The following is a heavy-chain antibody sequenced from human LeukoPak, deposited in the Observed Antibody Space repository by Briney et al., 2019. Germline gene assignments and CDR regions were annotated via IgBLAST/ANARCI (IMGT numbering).Heavy chain of an antibody. V-gene: IGHV4-39*07. CDR1: GGSISSSGSY. J-gene: IGHJ6*02. Sequence: SETLSLTCTVSGGSISSSGSYWGWIRQPPGKGLEWIGSIYYSGSTYYNPSLKSRVTISVDTSKNQFSLKLSSVTAADTAVYYCARSGSWGYYYGMDVWGRGTTVTVSS. D-gene: IGHD2-15*01. CDR3: ARSGSWGYYYGMDV. CDR2: IYYSGST.